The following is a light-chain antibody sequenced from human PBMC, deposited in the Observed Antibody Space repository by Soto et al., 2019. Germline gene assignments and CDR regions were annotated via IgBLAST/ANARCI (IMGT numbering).Light chain of an antibody. Sequence: DIQMTQSPSSLSASVGDRVTITCRASQGISNYLAWYQQKPGTVPKLLIYDAFNLETGVPSRFSGSGSGTDFTFTISSLQPEDIATYYCQQYDNLPITFGQGTRLEIK. CDR2: DAF. CDR3: QQYDNLPIT. V-gene: IGKV1-33*01. J-gene: IGKJ5*01. CDR1: QGISNY.